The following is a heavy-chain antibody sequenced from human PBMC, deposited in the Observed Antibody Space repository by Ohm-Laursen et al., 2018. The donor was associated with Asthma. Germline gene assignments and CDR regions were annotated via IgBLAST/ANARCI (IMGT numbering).Heavy chain of an antibody. D-gene: IGHD3-10*01. Sequence: SLRLSCSASGFTLSDHYMHWVRQAPGKGLEWVAIVWSDGSRENYADSVRGRFSISRDNSKDTLYLQMNSLRAEDTAVYFCAGRIETGSYLLSYWGQGTLVTVSS. CDR3: AGRIETGSYLLSY. CDR2: VWSDGSRE. CDR1: GFTLSDHY. V-gene: IGHV3-33*08. J-gene: IGHJ4*01.